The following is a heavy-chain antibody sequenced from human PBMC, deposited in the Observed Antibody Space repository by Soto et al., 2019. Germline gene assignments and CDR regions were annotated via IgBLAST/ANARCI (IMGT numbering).Heavy chain of an antibody. Sequence: EVHLVESGGGLVQPGRSLRLSCAASGFSFDEYAMHWVRQAPGKGLEWVSGISWNSGTMGYGDSVKGRFTISRDNAKNSLYLQMNSLRAEDTALYYCAKGFCSSTRCLTYSYMDVWGKGTTVTVSS. D-gene: IGHD2-2*01. J-gene: IGHJ6*03. V-gene: IGHV3-9*01. CDR1: GFSFDEYA. CDR2: ISWNSGTM. CDR3: AKGFCSSTRCLTYSYMDV.